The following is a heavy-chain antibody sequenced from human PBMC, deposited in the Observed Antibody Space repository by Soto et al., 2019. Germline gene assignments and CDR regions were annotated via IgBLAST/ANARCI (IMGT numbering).Heavy chain of an antibody. Sequence: QLQLQASGPGLVKPSETLSLTCTVSGGSISSSSYYWGWIRQPPGKGLEWIGRIYYSGSTYYNPSLKSHVTISVDTSKNQFSLKLSSVTAADTAVYYCARIHTNRAGTRTVLLATIDYWGQGTLVTVSS. CDR1: GGSISSSSYY. D-gene: IGHD6-13*01. V-gene: IGHV4-39*01. CDR2: IYYSGST. CDR3: ARIHTNRAGTRTVLLATIDY. J-gene: IGHJ4*02.